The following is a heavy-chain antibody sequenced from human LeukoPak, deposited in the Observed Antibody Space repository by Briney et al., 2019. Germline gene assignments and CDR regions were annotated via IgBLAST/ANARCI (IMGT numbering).Heavy chain of an antibody. J-gene: IGHJ4*02. V-gene: IGHV1-2*02. CDR3: ASTACSGNCYFDY. CDR1: GYTIPGYY. CDR2: INPKSGGT. Sequence: GASVKVSCKASGYTIPGYYLHWVGQAPGQGLEWMGWINPKSGGTDCAQKFQGRVTMTRDTSISTAYMELTRLTADDTAVYYCASTACSGNCYFDYWGQGTLVTVSS. D-gene: IGHD2-15*01.